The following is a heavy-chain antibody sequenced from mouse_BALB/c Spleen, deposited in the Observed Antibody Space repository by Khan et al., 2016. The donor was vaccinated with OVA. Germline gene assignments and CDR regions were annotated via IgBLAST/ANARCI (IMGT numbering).Heavy chain of an antibody. V-gene: IGHV2-3*01. CDR3: AKDRGYYAVDY. J-gene: IGHJ4*01. CDR1: GFSLTSYG. CDR2: IWGDGNT. Sequence: QMQLEESGPGLVAPSQSLSITCTVSGFSLTSYGVSWVRQPPGKGLEWLGVIWGDGNTNFHSALRSRLSISKDNSKSQVFLKLNRLQTDDTATYYCAKDRGYYAVDYWGQGTSVTVSS.